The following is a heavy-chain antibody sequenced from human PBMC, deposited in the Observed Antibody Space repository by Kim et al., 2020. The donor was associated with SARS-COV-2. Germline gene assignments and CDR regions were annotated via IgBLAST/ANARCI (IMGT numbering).Heavy chain of an antibody. CDR3: ARSVSYSGSRGFDF. Sequence: SETLSLTCTVSGGSISRSDYWGWIRQPQEKGLEWVVSMSYRGITYYKPSLKSRVTISEDISKTQFSLNLRSVTAADTAIYYCARSVSYSGSRGFDFWGQGTLVTVAT. D-gene: IGHD5-12*01. CDR1: GGSISRSDY. V-gene: IGHV4-39*01. CDR2: MSYRGIT. J-gene: IGHJ4*02.